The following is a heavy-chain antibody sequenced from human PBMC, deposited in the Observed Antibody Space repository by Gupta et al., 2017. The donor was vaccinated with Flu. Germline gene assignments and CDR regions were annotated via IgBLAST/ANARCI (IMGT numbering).Heavy chain of an antibody. CDR1: GLSFRTYW. V-gene: IGHV3-7*04. Sequence: EVQLVESGGGLVQPGGSLRLSCAVSGLSFRTYWMTWVRRAPGKGLEWVANIKEDGSEKYYVDSVKGRFTISRDIAKNSLYLQMNSLRAEDTAVYYCARDVKSSYYYNGMDVWGQGTTVTVSS. CDR3: ARDVKSSYYYNGMDV. J-gene: IGHJ6*02. D-gene: IGHD2-2*01. CDR2: IKEDGSEK.